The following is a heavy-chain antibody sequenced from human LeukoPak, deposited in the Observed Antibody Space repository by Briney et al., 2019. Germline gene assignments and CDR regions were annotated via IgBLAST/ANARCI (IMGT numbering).Heavy chain of an antibody. CDR3: ATQKGRTVATE. CDR1: GFTFSSYA. Sequence: GGSLRLSCAASGFTFSSYAMSGVRQAPGKGLEWLSALSGSGDSTYYADSVKGRFIITRDNSKNTLSPQMNSLRADDTAIYYCATQKGRTVATEWGQGTLVTVSS. V-gene: IGHV3-23*01. D-gene: IGHD5-12*01. J-gene: IGHJ4*02. CDR2: LSGSGDST.